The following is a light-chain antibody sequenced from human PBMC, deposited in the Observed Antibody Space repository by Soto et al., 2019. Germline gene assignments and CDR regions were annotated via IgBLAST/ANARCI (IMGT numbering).Light chain of an antibody. J-gene: IGLJ2*01. CDR3: QTWGTGMRI. CDR1: SGHISYA. CDR2: LNSDGSH. V-gene: IGLV4-69*01. Sequence: QLVLTQSPSASAALGASVKLTCTLSSGHISYAIAWHQQQPEKGPRYLMKLNSDGSHSKGDGIPDLFSGSSSRAERYLTISRLQSEDEADYYCQTWGTGMRIFGGGTKLTVL.